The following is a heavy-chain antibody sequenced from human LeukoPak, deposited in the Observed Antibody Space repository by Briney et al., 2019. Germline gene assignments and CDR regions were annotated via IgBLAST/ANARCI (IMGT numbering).Heavy chain of an antibody. V-gene: IGHV3-30*03. J-gene: IGHJ6*02. Sequence: GGSLRLSCAASGFSLTSNGMHWVRQAPGKGLEWVAFISHDGNQKYYADSVKGRFTVSRDSSKSTLFLQMDSLRRDDTAVYYCARDIRVRYMPMVRAVEYYQYHAMDVWGQGTTVTVSS. CDR2: ISHDGNQK. CDR1: GFSLTSNG. CDR3: ARDIRVRYMPMVRAVEYYQYHAMDV. D-gene: IGHD3-10*01.